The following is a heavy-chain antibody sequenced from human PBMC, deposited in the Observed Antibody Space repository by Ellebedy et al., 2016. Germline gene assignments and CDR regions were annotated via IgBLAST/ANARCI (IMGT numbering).Heavy chain of an antibody. Sequence: SETLSLTCAVYGGSFSGYYWSWIRQPPGKGLEWIGEINHSGSTNYNPSLKSRVTISVDTSKNQFSLKLSSVTAADTAVYYCARGAVVAALHWFDPWGQGILVTVSS. CDR2: INHSGST. CDR1: GGSFSGYY. J-gene: IGHJ5*02. D-gene: IGHD2-15*01. V-gene: IGHV4-34*01. CDR3: ARGAVVAALHWFDP.